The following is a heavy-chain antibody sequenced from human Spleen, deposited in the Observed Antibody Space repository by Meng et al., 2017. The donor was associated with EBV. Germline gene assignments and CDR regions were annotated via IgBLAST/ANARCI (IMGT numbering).Heavy chain of an antibody. CDR3: ARDSYSYGDSWFDP. CDR2: VFYSGST. J-gene: IGHJ5*02. Sequence: LGSAPGLVKPPVTLSLTCTVSGGSFSSSYYWGWIRQPPGKGLEWIGSVFYSGSTFYKSSLRSRLTISVDTSKNQFSLKLSSVTAADTAVYYCARDSYSYGDSWFDPWGQGTLVTVSS. V-gene: IGHV4-39*07. CDR1: GGSFSSSYY. D-gene: IGHD2-21*02.